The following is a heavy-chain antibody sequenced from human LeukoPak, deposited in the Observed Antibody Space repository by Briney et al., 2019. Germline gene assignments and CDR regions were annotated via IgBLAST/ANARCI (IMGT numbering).Heavy chain of an antibody. CDR1: GFSFSNYG. CDR2: IWFDGSNK. V-gene: IGHV3-33*08. CDR3: ARVGSSWSFDY. Sequence: GGSLRLSCAASGFSFSNYGMHWVRQAPGKGLEWVAIIWFDGSNKYYADSVRGRFTISRDNSKNTLYLEMNSLRVEDTAVYYCARVGSSWSFDYWGQGTLVTVSS. J-gene: IGHJ4*02. D-gene: IGHD6-13*01.